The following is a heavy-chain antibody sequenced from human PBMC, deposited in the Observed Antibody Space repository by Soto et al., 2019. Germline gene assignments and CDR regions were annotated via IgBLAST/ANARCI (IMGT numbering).Heavy chain of an antibody. Sequence: GGSLRLSCSASGFTFSHFVMTWVRQAPEKGLEWVAAISGAGGSTYYADSVKGRFTISRDNSKNTLYLQMNSLRVDDTALYYCAKIKDSSGSDYWGQGTLVTVSS. CDR2: ISGAGGST. J-gene: IGHJ4*02. CDR3: AKIKDSSGSDY. CDR1: GFTFSHFV. V-gene: IGHV3-23*01. D-gene: IGHD3-22*01.